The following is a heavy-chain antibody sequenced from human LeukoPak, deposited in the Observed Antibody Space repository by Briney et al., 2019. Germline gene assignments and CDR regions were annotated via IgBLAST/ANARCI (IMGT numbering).Heavy chain of an antibody. V-gene: IGHV4-59*01. CDR2: IYYSGST. CDR1: GGSISSYY. J-gene: IGHJ4*02. CDR3: ARVQQWLVIDY. Sequence: SETLSLTCTVSGGSISSYYWSWIRQPPGKGLEWIGYIYYSGSTNYNPSLKSRVTISVDTSKNQFSLKLSSVTAADTALYYCARVQQWLVIDYWGQGTLVTVSS. D-gene: IGHD6-19*01.